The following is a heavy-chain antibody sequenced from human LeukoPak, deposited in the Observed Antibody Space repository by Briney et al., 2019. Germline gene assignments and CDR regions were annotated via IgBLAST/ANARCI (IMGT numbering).Heavy chain of an antibody. V-gene: IGHV3-23*01. CDR1: GFTLSSYA. Sequence: GGSLRLSCAASGFTLSSYAMSWVRQAPGKGLEWVAAISGSGGSTYYADSVKGRFTISRDNSQTTLYLQMNRLRAEDTVVYYCAKGYNWNYGYYFDYWGQGTLVTVSS. CDR3: AKGYNWNYGYYFDY. CDR2: ISGSGGST. D-gene: IGHD1-7*01. J-gene: IGHJ4*02.